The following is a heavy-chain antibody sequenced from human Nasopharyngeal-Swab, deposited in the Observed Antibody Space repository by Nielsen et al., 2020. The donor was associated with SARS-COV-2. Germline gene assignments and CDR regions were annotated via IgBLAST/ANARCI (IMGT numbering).Heavy chain of an antibody. J-gene: IGHJ5*02. CDR2: ISPGNSDT. CDR1: GYSFDNYW. Sequence: GESLKISCIGFGYSFDNYWIGWVRQMPGKGLEWMGRISPGNSDTRYSPAFHGRVTISADKSINTAYLQWTSLRASDTAVYYCARRAARDGYNYEVDPWGQGTLVTVSS. CDR3: ARRAARDGYNYEVDP. V-gene: IGHV5-51*01. D-gene: IGHD5-24*01.